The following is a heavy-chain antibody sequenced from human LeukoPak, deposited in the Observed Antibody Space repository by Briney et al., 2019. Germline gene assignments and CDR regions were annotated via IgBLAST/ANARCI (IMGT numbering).Heavy chain of an antibody. CDR1: GFTISTHG. J-gene: IGHJ6*04. Sequence: LPGGTLRLSCAASGFTISTHGMNWVRQAPGKGLEWVSYISSSGSTIYYADSVKGRFTISRDNAKNSLYLQMNSLRAEDTAVYYCAELGITMIGGVWGKGTTVTISS. D-gene: IGHD3-10*02. V-gene: IGHV3-48*03. CDR3: AELGITMIGGV. CDR2: ISSSGSTI.